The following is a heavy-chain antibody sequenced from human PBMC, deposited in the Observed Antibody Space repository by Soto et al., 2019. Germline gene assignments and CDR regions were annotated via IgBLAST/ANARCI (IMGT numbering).Heavy chain of an antibody. V-gene: IGHV1-8*01. CDR1: GYTFTSYD. J-gene: IGHJ3*02. Sequence: QVQLVQSGAEVKKPGASVKVSCKASGYTFTSYDINWVRQATGHGLEWMGWMNPNSGNTGYAHKFQGRVTMTRNTSMSTAYMDLSRLRSEDTAVYYCARGINYYDSGDDAFDIWGQGTMVTVSS. CDR3: ARGINYYDSGDDAFDI. D-gene: IGHD3-10*01. CDR2: MNPNSGNT.